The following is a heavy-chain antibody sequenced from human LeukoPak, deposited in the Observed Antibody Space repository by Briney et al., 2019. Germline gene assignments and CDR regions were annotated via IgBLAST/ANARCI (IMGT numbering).Heavy chain of an antibody. Sequence: PGGSLRLSCVASGFIFSSYWMSWVRQALGKGLEWVADMKEDGSEKYYVDSVKGGFTISRDNAKSSLYLQMNSLRAEDTAVYYCARLRYSSTWLFDYWGQGTLVTVSS. D-gene: IGHD6-13*01. CDR3: ARLRYSSTWLFDY. V-gene: IGHV3-7*01. CDR1: GFIFSSYW. J-gene: IGHJ4*02. CDR2: MKEDGSEK.